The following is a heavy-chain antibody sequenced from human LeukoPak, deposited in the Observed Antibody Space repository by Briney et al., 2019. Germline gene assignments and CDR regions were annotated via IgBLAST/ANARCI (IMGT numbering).Heavy chain of an antibody. CDR2: INHSGST. Sequence: PSETLSLTCAVYGGSFSGYYWSWIRQPPGKGLEWIGEINHSGSTNYNPSLKSRVTISVDTSKNQFSLKLSSVTAADTAVYYCASSSRGSGINWFDPWGQGTLVTVSS. D-gene: IGHD3-10*01. CDR3: ASSSRGSGINWFDP. J-gene: IGHJ5*02. CDR1: GGSFSGYY. V-gene: IGHV4-34*01.